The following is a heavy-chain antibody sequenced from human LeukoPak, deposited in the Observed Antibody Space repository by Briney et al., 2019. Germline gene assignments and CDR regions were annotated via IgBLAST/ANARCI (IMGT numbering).Heavy chain of an antibody. V-gene: IGHV3-7*03. Sequence: GGSLRLSCAASGFTFSSYWMNWARQAPGKGLEWVASINHNGNVNYYVESVKGRFTISRDNAKNSLYLQMSNLRAEDTAVYFSARGGGLDVWGQGATVTVSS. CDR1: GFTFSSYW. D-gene: IGHD3-16*01. J-gene: IGHJ6*02. CDR2: INHNGNVN. CDR3: ARGGGLDV.